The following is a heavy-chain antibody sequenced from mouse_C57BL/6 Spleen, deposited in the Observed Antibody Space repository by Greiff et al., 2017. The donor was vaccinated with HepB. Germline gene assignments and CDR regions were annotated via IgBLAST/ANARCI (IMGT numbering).Heavy chain of an antibody. J-gene: IGHJ4*01. CDR1: GYTFTSYW. CDR2: IDPSDSYT. V-gene: IGHV1-59*01. D-gene: IGHD2-3*01. CDR3: ARNGYYGVYAMDY. Sequence: VQLQQPGAELVRPGTSVKLSCKASGYTFTSYWMHWVKQRPGQGLEWIGVIDPSDSYTNYNQKFKGKATLTVDTSSSTAYMQLSSLTSEDSAVYYFARNGYYGVYAMDYWGQGTSVTVSS.